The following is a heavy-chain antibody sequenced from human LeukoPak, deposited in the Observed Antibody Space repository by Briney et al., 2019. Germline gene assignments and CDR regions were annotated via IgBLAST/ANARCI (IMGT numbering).Heavy chain of an antibody. CDR3: ARDSGWYRFDS. D-gene: IGHD6-13*01. J-gene: IGHJ4*02. CDR1: AFIFSGHW. CDR2: IKEDGSER. V-gene: IGHV3-7*03. Sequence: GGSLRLSCEGSAFIFSGHWMNWVRQTPGKGLEWVASIKEDGSERQYVDSVKGRFTISRDNAKNSLFLQMSSLRAEDTAVYYCARDSGWYRFDSWGQGTLVSVS.